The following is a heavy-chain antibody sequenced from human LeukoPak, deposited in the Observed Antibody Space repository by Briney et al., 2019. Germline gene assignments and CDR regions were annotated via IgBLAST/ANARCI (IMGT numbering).Heavy chain of an antibody. D-gene: IGHD2-2*03. J-gene: IGHJ3*02. CDR3: ARVDDLDAFDT. V-gene: IGHV3-30*04. CDR1: GFTFSSYA. CDR2: IADDGSNK. Sequence: GRSLRLSCAASGFTFSSYAMHWVRQAPGKGLKWVAVIADDGSNKYYADSVKGRFTISRDNSNITLYLQMNSLRAEDTAVYYCARVDDLDAFDTWGQGTMVTVSS.